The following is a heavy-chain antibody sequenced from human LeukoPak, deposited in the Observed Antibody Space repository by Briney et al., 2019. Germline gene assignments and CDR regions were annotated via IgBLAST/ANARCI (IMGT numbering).Heavy chain of an antibody. Sequence: GGSLRLSCAASGFTFSSYAMSWVRQAPGKGLEWVSAISGSGGSTYYADSVKGRFTISRDNSKNTLYLQMNSLRAEDTAVYYCAKDVWDDFWSGYYPEYFQHWGQGTLATVSS. CDR3: AKDVWDDFWSGYYPEYFQH. V-gene: IGHV3-23*01. CDR1: GFTFSSYA. J-gene: IGHJ1*01. CDR2: ISGSGGST. D-gene: IGHD3-3*01.